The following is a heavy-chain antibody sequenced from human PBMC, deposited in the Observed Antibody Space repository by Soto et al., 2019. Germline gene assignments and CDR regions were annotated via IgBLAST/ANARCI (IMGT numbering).Heavy chain of an antibody. CDR2: ITGNGDTT. CDR3: AQCPSPFGVCERVAY. CDR1: GFKFSSNA. Sequence: EVQLLDSGGGWVQPGGSLRLSCAAPGFKFSSNAMSWVRQAPGKGLEWVSGITGNGDTTYYVQSVKGRFTISRDNSKSTLHMQMNSLRAEDTAVYYCAQCPSPFGVCERVAYWGQGTLVTVSS. J-gene: IGHJ4*02. D-gene: IGHD2-8*01. V-gene: IGHV3-23*01.